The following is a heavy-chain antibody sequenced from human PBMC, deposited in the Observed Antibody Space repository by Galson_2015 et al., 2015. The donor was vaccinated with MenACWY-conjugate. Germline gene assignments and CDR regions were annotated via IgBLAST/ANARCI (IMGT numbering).Heavy chain of an antibody. V-gene: IGHV3-23*01. D-gene: IGHD4-23*01. Sequence: SLRLSCAASGLTFSSYAMSWVRQAPGRGLEWVSAISGSGDGTYYAGSVKGRFIISRDNSKNTVYLQMSSLRAEDTALYYCAKGVGRVAGNRVFDDWGQGTLVTVSS. CDR3: AKGVGRVAGNRVFDD. CDR1: GLTFSSYA. J-gene: IGHJ4*02. CDR2: ISGSGDGT.